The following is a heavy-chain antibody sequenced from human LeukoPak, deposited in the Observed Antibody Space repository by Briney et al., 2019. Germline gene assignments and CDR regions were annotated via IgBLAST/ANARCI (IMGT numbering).Heavy chain of an antibody. CDR3: ARRTTYFGWRPSESPSCFDY. D-gene: IGHD3-9*01. V-gene: IGHV4-39*07. CDR1: SGSISTSNYY. J-gene: IGHJ4*02. Sequence: PSETLSLTCTVSSGSISTSNYYWGWVRQPPGKALEWIGIIYHSGRTYCNPSLKSRVTISVDTSKNQFSLKLNSVTAADSAVYYCARRTTYFGWRPSESPSCFDYWGQGTLVAVSS. CDR2: IYHSGRT.